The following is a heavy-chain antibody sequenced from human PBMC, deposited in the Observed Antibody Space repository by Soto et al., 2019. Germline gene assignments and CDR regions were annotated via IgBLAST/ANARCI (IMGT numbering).Heavy chain of an antibody. D-gene: IGHD2-8*01. Sequence: KTSETLSLTCTVSGGSVNSGGYHWSWSRQHPGKGLEWIGDIYYSGSTYYNPSLKSRVTISIDTSTNHFSLHLSALTAADTAVYCCERAPIPKWNYCGMDVWGQGTTVTVSS. J-gene: IGHJ6*02. CDR3: ERAPIPKWNYCGMDV. CDR1: GGSVNSGGYH. CDR2: IYYSGST. V-gene: IGHV4-31*03.